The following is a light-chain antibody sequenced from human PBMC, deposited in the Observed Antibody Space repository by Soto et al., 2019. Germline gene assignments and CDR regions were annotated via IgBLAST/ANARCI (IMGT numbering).Light chain of an antibody. CDR2: WAS. Sequence: DIVPTQSPDFLAVSLSETHTIHCKTSQSVLYSSNNKYYLAWYQQKPGQSPKLLIYWASTRESGVPDRFSGSGSGTDFTLTISSLQAGDVAVYYCQQYYSTPRTFGQGTRLEI. J-gene: IGKJ5*01. V-gene: IGKV4-1*01. CDR3: QQYYSTPRT. CDR1: QSVLYSSNNKYY.